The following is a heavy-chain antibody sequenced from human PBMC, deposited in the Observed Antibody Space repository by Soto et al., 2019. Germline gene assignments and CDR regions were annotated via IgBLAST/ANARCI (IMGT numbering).Heavy chain of an antibody. CDR3: ARASLGYCSSTSCRSNWFDP. D-gene: IGHD2-2*01. V-gene: IGHV4-31*02. Sequence: WTWIRQHPGKGLEWTGYIYYTGSTYYNPSLKSRVTISVDTSKNQFSLKLSSVTAADTAVYYCARASLGYCSSTSCRSNWFDPWGQGTLVTVSS. CDR2: IYYTGST. J-gene: IGHJ5*02.